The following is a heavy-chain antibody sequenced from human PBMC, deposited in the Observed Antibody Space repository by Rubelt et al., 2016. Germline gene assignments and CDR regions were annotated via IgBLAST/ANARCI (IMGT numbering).Heavy chain of an antibody. J-gene: IGHJ4*02. D-gene: IGHD6-19*01. V-gene: IGHV4-39*07. CDR2: IYYTGST. Sequence: GIIYYTGSTYYNPSLKSRVTISVDTSKNQFSLKLSSVTAADTAVYYCARASSGWHFDYWGQGTLVTVSS. CDR3: ARASSGWHFDY.